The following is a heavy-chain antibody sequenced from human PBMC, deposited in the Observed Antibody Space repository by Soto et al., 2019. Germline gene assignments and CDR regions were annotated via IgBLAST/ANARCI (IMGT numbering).Heavy chain of an antibody. CDR2: IYYSGIT. D-gene: IGHD4-4*01. V-gene: IGHV4-59*01. J-gene: IGHJ4*02. CDR3: ARTDGYSYDF. CDR1: XXSLSSYY. Sequence: PSXTXXXXCTGSXXSLSSYYWSWIRQPPGKGLEWIGYIYYSGITNYNPSLKSRVTMSVDTSQNQFSLRLSSVTAADTAVYYCARTDGYSYDFWGQGTPVTVSS.